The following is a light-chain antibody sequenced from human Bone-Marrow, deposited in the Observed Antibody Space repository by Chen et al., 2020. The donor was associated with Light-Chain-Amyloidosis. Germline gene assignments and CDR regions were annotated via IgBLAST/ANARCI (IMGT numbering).Light chain of an antibody. CDR2: DDS. V-gene: IGLV3-21*02. J-gene: IGLJ3*02. CDR1: NIGSKS. CDR3: QVWDRSSDRPV. Sequence: SHVLTQPSSVSAATGQTATIACGGNNIGSKSVHWYQQTPGQAPLLVVYDDSDRPSGIPERLSGSNSGNTDTLTISRVEAGDEADYYCQVWDRSSDRPVFGGGTKLTVL.